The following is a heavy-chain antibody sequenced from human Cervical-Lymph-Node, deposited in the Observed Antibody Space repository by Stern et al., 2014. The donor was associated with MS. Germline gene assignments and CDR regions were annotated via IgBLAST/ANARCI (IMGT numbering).Heavy chain of an antibody. CDR1: GFTFRGHA. CDR3: ARDAYCDADCYSSLDY. CDR2: ISHDGSNN. J-gene: IGHJ4*02. V-gene: IGHV3-30*01. D-gene: IGHD2-21*02. Sequence: QVQLVESGGGVVQPGRSLRLSCAASGFTFRGHAMHWVRQAPGKGLEWGAVISHDGSNNYYADSVKGRFTISRDNSNNTIYLQMNSLSPEDTAVYYCARDAYCDADCYSSLDYWGQGTLVAVSS.